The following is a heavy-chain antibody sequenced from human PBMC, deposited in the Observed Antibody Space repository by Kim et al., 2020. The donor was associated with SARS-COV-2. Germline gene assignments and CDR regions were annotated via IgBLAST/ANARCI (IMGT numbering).Heavy chain of an antibody. Sequence: GGSLRLSCVASGFTLNTYWINWVRQAPGKGLVWVLRINTGGSSTHYADSVKGRFTMSRDNAENTVILQMHSLRAEDTAVYYCARGMFASGFDVWGQGTTVTISS. CDR3: ARGMFASGFDV. V-gene: IGHV3-74*01. CDR1: GFTLNTYW. CDR2: INTGGSST. D-gene: IGHD3-10*02. J-gene: IGHJ6*02.